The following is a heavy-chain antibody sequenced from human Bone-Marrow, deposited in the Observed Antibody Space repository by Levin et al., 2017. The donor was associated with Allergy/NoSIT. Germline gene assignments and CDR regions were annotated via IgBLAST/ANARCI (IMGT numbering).Heavy chain of an antibody. CDR3: ARHITASI. CDR1: GFTFSSNW. V-gene: IGHV3-7*01. D-gene: IGHD1-20*01. CDR2: IKKDGSEK. Sequence: GGSLRLSCAASGFTFSSNWMSWVRQAPGKGLEWVANIKKDGSEKNYVDSVKGRFTISRDNAKNSLSLQMNNLRVEDTAVYYCARHITASIWGRGTMVTVSS. J-gene: IGHJ3*02.